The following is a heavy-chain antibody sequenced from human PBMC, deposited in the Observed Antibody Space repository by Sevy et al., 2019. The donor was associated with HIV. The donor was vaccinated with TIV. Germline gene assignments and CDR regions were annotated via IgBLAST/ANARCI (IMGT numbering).Heavy chain of an antibody. J-gene: IGHJ6*02. CDR3: ARDNVKDGDLGDYYYFAMDV. Sequence: GGSLRLSCAASGFTFSDYYMSWIRQAPGKGLEWLAYISGSDFTIYYADSVKGRFTISWDNAKNPLFLQMNSLRAEDTAVYYCARDNVKDGDLGDYYYFAMDVWGQGTTVTVSS. D-gene: IGHD4-17*01. CDR2: ISGSDFTI. CDR1: GFTFSDYY. V-gene: IGHV3-11*01.